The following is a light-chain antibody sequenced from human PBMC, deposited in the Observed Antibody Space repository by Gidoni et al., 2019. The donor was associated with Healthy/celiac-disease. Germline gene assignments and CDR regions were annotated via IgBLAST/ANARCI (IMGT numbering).Light chain of an antibody. CDR1: QDISNY. Sequence: DIQMTQSPSYLSASVGDRVTITCQASQDISNYLNWYQQQPGKAPKLLIYDASNLETGVPSRFSVSVSGTDFTFTISSLRPEDIATYYCQQYDNLPFGGGTKVEIK. J-gene: IGKJ4*01. V-gene: IGKV1-33*01. CDR2: DAS. CDR3: QQYDNLP.